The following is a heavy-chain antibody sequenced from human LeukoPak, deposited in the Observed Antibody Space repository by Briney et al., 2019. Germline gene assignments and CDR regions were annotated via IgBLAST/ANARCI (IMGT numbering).Heavy chain of an antibody. CDR1: GGSISSSSYY. CDR3: ARLGLNDSSGYYYPYYFDY. J-gene: IGHJ4*02. V-gene: IGHV4-39*01. D-gene: IGHD3-22*01. Sequence: PSETLSLTCTVSGGSISSSSYYWGWIRQPPGKGLEWIGRIYYSGSTYYNPSLKSRVTISVDTSKNQFSLKLSSVTAADTAVYYCARLGLNDSSGYYYPYYFDYWGQGTLVTVSS. CDR2: IYYSGST.